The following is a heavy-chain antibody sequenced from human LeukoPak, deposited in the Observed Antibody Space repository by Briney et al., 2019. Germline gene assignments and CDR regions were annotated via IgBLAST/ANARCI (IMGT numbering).Heavy chain of an antibody. CDR2: INDDGSST. CDR3: ARDKYCSSTRCPRGWFDP. Sequence: PGGSLRLSCAASGFTFSTYWMHWVRQAAGKGLVWVSRINDDGSSTSYADSVKGRFTISRDNAKNTLYLQMNSLRAEDTAVYYCARDKYCSSTRCPRGWFDPWGQGTLVTVSS. J-gene: IGHJ5*02. V-gene: IGHV3-74*01. CDR1: GFTFSTYW. D-gene: IGHD2-2*01.